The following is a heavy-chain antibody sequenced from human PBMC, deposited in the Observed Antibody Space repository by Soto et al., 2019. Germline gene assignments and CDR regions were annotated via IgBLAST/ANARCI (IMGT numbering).Heavy chain of an antibody. V-gene: IGHV4-31*03. Sequence: SETLSLTCTVSGGSISSGGYYWSWIRQHPGKGLEWIGYIYYSGSTYYNPSLKSRVTISVDTSKNQFSLKLSSVTAADTAVYYCGVIFGVEYYYYGMDVWGQGTTVTVS. CDR1: GGSISSGGYY. J-gene: IGHJ6*02. D-gene: IGHD3-3*01. CDR3: GVIFGVEYYYYGMDV. CDR2: IYYSGST.